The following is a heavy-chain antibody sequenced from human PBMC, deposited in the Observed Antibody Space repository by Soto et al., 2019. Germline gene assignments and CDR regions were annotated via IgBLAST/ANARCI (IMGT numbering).Heavy chain of an antibody. CDR3: ARKGYCSSTSCYTGDYYYYYGMDV. CDR1: GYTFTSYG. Sequence: ASVKVSCKASGYTFTSYGISWVRQAPGQGLEWMGWISAYNGNTNYAQKLQGRVTMTTDTSTSTAYMELRSLRSDDTAVYYCARKGYCSSTSCYTGDYYYYYGMDVWGQGTTVTVSS. CDR2: ISAYNGNT. D-gene: IGHD2-2*02. J-gene: IGHJ6*02. V-gene: IGHV1-18*04.